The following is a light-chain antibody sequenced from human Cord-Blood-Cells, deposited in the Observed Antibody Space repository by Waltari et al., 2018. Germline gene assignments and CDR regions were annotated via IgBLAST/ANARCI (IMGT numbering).Light chain of an antibody. CDR1: QSVLYSSNNKNY. CDR2: CAS. CDR3: QQYYSTPYS. V-gene: IGKV4-1*01. Sequence: DIVMTQSPDSLAVSLGERATINCKSSQSVLYSSNNKNYLAWYQQKPGQPPKLLIYCASTRESGVPYRFSGSGSGTDFTLTISSLQAEDVAVCYCQQYYSTPYSFGQGTKLEIK. J-gene: IGKJ2*03.